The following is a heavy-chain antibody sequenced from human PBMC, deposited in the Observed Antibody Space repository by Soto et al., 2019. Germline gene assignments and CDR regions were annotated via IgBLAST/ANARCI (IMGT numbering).Heavy chain of an antibody. J-gene: IGHJ4*02. CDR1: GYTFTSYY. D-gene: IGHD2-21*02. Sequence: ASVKVSCKASGYTFTSYYMNWVRQAPGQGLEWMGIINPSGGYTTYAQRFLGRVTMTSDPSTSTVHMELGSLTSEDTAVYYCARGGGIVVVTAPYGHWGQGTLVTVS. V-gene: IGHV1-46*03. CDR3: ARGGGIVVVTAPYGH. CDR2: INPSGGYT.